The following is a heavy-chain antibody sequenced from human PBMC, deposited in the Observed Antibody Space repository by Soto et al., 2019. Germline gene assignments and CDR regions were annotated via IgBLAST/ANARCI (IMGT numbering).Heavy chain of an antibody. CDR2: INPSGGST. Sequence: QVQLVQSGAEVKKPGASVKVSCKASGYTFTSYYMHWVRQAPGQGLEWMGIINPSGGSTSYAQKFQGRVTMTRDTSTRTVYMELSSLRSEDTAVYYCARDRPNSLVAAEQGGLWGQGTLVTVSS. J-gene: IGHJ4*02. D-gene: IGHD2-15*01. CDR3: ARDRPNSLVAAEQGGL. CDR1: GYTFTSYY. V-gene: IGHV1-46*01.